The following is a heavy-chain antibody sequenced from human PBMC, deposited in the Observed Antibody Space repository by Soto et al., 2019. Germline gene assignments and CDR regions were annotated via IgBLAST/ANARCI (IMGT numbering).Heavy chain of an antibody. J-gene: IGHJ4*02. D-gene: IGHD1-26*01. V-gene: IGHV1-8*01. CDR2: MNPNSGHT. CDR3: ARLQVGATGSY. CDR1: GYTFTGYD. Sequence: ASVKVSCKASGYTFTGYDITWVRQATGQGLEWMGWMNPNSGHTGYAQKFQGRVTMTRNTSISTAYMELSSLRSEDTAVYYCARLQVGATGSYWGQGTLVTVST.